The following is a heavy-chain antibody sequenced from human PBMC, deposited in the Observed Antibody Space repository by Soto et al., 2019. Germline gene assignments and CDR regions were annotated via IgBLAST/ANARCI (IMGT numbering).Heavy chain of an antibody. J-gene: IGHJ4*02. V-gene: IGHV3-33*01. CDR3: ARDHNWNYFDY. Sequence: PGGSLRLSCAASGFTFSNYGMHWVRQAPGKGLEWVAVIWNDGSNKYYADSVKGRFTMSRDNSKDTLYLQMNSLRAEDTAVYYCARDHNWNYFDYWGQGTLVTVSS. CDR1: GFTFSNYG. D-gene: IGHD1-20*01. CDR2: IWNDGSNK.